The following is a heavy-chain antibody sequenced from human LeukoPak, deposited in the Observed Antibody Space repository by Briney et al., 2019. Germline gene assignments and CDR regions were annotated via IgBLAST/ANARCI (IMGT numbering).Heavy chain of an antibody. V-gene: IGHV4-61*02. CDR1: GGSISSGSYY. CDR3: AREDYYDSSGYYPFDV. D-gene: IGHD3-22*01. Sequence: SETLSLTCTVSGGSISSGSYYWNWIRQPAGKGLEWVGRIYSSGGTDFTPSLKSRGTISVDTSKNQFSLKPSSVTAADTAAYYCAREDYYDSSGYYPFDVWGQGILVTVSS. J-gene: IGHJ4*02. CDR2: IYSSGGT.